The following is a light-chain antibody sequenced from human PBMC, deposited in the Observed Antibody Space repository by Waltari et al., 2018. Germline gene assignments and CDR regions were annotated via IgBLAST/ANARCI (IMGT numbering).Light chain of an antibody. CDR1: QAISTF. CDR3: QQYSTFPPT. J-gene: IGKJ4*01. V-gene: IGKV1-16*02. CDR2: AAS. Sequence: DIQMTQSPSSLSPSVGDRVILTCRASQAISTFLAWFQLKPGKAPKSLIYAASPLQTGVSSNFSGSGSGTDFTLTISSLQPGDCATYYCQQYSTFPPTFGGGTRVEI.